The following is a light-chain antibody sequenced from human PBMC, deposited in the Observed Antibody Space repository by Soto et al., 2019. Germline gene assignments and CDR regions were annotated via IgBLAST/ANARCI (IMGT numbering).Light chain of an antibody. Sequence: GLTQSPGTLSLSPGEIATLSFSASQSVSSSYLAWYQQKPGQAPRLLIYGASSRATGIPDRFSGSGSGTDFTLTISRLEPEDCAVYCCQQYGSSPLTFGGGTKVDI. CDR3: QQYGSSPLT. CDR2: GAS. CDR1: QSVSSSY. V-gene: IGKV3-20*01. J-gene: IGKJ4*01.